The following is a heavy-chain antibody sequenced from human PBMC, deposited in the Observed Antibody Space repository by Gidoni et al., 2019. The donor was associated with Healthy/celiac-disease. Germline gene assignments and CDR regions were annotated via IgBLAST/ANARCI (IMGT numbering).Heavy chain of an antibody. CDR1: GYPFTSYG. CDR3: ARVVGAFYAFDI. Sequence: HVQLVQFGAEVKKPGSSVKVSLKPSGYPFTSYGISWLRQAPGQGLEWMGWISAYNGNTNDAQKLQGRGTMTTDTSTSTAYRELRSLRSDETAVYYCARVVGAFYAFDIWGQGTMVTGSS. V-gene: IGHV1-18*01. CDR2: ISAYNGNT. D-gene: IGHD1-26*01. J-gene: IGHJ3*02.